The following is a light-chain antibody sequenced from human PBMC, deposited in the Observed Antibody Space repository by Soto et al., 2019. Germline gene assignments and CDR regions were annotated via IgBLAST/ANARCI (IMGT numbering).Light chain of an antibody. CDR2: DAS. CDR3: QQRSNPIT. J-gene: IGKJ5*01. Sequence: EIMMTQSPATLSVSPGERATLSCRASQSVSSNLAWYQQKPGQAPRLLIYDASNRATGIPARFSGSGSGTDFTPTISSLEPEDFAVYYCQQRSNPITFGQGTRLEIK. V-gene: IGKV3-11*01. CDR1: QSVSSN.